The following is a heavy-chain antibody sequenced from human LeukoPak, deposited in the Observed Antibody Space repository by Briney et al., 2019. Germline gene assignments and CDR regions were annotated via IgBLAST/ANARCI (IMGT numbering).Heavy chain of an antibody. CDR2: ISSRSSYT. V-gene: IGHV3-11*05. D-gene: IGHD5-24*01. Sequence: GGSLRLSCAASGFSFSDNYMSWIRQAPGKGLEWVSHISSRSSYTSYADSVKGRFTISRDNAKNSLYLQMNSLRAEDTAVYYCARGQMAGYWGQGTLVTVSS. J-gene: IGHJ4*02. CDR1: GFSFSDNY. CDR3: ARGQMAGY.